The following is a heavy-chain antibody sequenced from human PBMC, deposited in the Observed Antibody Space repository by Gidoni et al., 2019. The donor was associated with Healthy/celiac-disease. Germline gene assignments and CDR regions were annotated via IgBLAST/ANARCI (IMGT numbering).Heavy chain of an antibody. CDR2: IKQDGSEK. J-gene: IGHJ4*02. Sequence: PGKGLEWVANIKQDGSEKYYVDSVKGRFTISRDNAKNSLYLQMNSLRAEDTAVYYCAREYSGSYHTYFDYWGQGTLVTVSS. D-gene: IGHD1-26*01. CDR3: AREYSGSYHTYFDY. V-gene: IGHV3-7*01.